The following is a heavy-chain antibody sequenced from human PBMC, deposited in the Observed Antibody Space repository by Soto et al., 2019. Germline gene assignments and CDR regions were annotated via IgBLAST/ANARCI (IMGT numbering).Heavy chain of an antibody. CDR2: IYYSGST. CDR3: ARGVDYDILTGSLYFDY. D-gene: IGHD3-9*01. J-gene: IGHJ4*02. Sequence: SETLSLTCTVSGGSISSGDYYWSWIRQPPGKGLEWIGYIYYSGSTYYNPSLKSRVTISVDTSKNQFSLKLSSVTAADTAVYYCARGVDYDILTGSLYFDYWGQGTLVT. V-gene: IGHV4-30-4*01. CDR1: GGSISSGDYY.